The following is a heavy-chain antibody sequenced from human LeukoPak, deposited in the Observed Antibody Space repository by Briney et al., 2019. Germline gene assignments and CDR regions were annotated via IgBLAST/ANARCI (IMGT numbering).Heavy chain of an antibody. J-gene: IGHJ4*02. CDR3: ARGTRIAAALDY. Sequence: GGPLNLSVPPSGFTSISNSRNWFRQAPGKGRKGVSSISSSSSYIYYADSVKGRFTISRDNAKNSLYLQMNSLRAEDTAVYYCARGTRIAAALDYWGQGTLVTVSS. V-gene: IGHV3-21*01. CDR1: GFTSISNS. D-gene: IGHD6-13*01. CDR2: ISSSSSYI.